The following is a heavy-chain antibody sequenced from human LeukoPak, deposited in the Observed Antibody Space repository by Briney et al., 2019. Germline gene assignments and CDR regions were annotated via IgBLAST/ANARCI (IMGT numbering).Heavy chain of an antibody. J-gene: IGHJ5*02. CDR2: ISAYSGNT. Sequence: ASVKVSCKASGYTFTRYGISWVRQAPGQGLEWMGWISAYSGNTNYAQKLQGRVTMTTDTSTSTAYMELRSLRSDDTAVYYCARDPYGCFPRRNWFDPWGQGTLVTVSS. CDR3: ARDPYGCFPRRNWFDP. CDR1: GYTFTRYG. D-gene: IGHD3-10*01. V-gene: IGHV1-18*01.